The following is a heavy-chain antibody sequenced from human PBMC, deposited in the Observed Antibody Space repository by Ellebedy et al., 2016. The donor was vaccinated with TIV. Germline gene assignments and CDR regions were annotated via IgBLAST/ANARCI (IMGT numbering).Heavy chain of an antibody. V-gene: IGHV3-23*01. CDR2: ISGSGGST. J-gene: IGHJ3*01. Sequence: GESLKISCAASGFTFSSYAMSWVRQAPGKGLEWVSAISGSGGSTYYADSVKGRFTVSRDNSKNTLYLQMSSLRAEDTAIYYCARDYMSTVDAFDLWGQGTMVTVSS. CDR1: GFTFSSYA. CDR3: ARDYMSTVDAFDL. D-gene: IGHD5/OR15-5a*01.